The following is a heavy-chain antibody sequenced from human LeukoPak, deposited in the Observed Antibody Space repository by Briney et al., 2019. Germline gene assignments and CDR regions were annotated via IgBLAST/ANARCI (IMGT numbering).Heavy chain of an antibody. CDR2: ISSSGSTI. V-gene: IGHV3-48*03. CDR3: ARDTVAGDRLSDY. D-gene: IGHD6-19*01. Sequence: GGSLRLSCAASGVTFSSYEMNWVRQAPGKGLEWVSYISSSGSTIYYADSVKGRFTISRDNAKNSLYLQMNSLRAEDTAVYYCARDTVAGDRLSDYWGQGTLVTVSS. CDR1: GVTFSSYE. J-gene: IGHJ4*02.